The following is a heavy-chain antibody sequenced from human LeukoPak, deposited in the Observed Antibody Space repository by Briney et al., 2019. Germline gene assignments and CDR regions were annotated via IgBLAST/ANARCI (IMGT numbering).Heavy chain of an antibody. V-gene: IGHV3-23*01. Sequence: GGSLRLSCVPSGITFSNSALSWVRQAPGKGLEWVSTITKSGDQTYYADSVRGLFTISRDNSKNTLYLQMNSLRAEDTAVYHCVKSAGKDGYRDVFDIWGQGTVVTVSS. CDR1: GITFSNSA. CDR3: VKSAGKDGYRDVFDI. J-gene: IGHJ3*02. CDR2: ITKSGDQT. D-gene: IGHD5-24*01.